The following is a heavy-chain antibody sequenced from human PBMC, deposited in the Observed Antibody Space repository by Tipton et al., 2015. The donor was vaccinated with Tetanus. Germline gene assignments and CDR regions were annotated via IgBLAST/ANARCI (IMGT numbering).Heavy chain of an antibody. CDR2: IYPDDSDI. Sequence: EVQLVQSGAEVKKPGESLKISCKGSGYSLSSYWIVWVRQMPGKGLEWMGIIYPDDSDIRYSPSFQGQVTISADKSITTAYLQWSSLKASDTAMYYCAGKGKDSGEKYCFDYWGQGTLVAVSS. J-gene: IGHJ4*02. CDR3: AGKGKDSGEKYCFDY. D-gene: IGHD2-15*01. CDR1: GYSLSSYW. V-gene: IGHV5-51*01.